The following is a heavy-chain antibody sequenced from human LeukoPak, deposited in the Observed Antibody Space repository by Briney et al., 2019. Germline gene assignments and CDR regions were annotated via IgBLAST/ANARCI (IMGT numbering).Heavy chain of an antibody. CDR1: GGSISSGGYY. CDR3: ARDRSGWYHNWFDP. Sequence: SETLSLTCTVSGGSISSGGYYWSWIRQHPGKGLEWIGYIYYSGSTYYNPSLKSRVTISVDTSKNQFSLKLSSVTAADTAVYYCARDRSGWYHNWFDPWGQGTLVTVSS. CDR2: IYYSGST. J-gene: IGHJ5*02. V-gene: IGHV4-61*08. D-gene: IGHD6-19*01.